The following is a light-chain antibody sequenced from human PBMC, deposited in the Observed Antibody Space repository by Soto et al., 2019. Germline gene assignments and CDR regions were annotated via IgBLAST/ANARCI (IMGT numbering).Light chain of an antibody. CDR2: DAS. CDR1: QSVSSY. Sequence: EIVLTHSPATLSLSPGERATLSCRASQSVSSYLAWYQQKPGQAPRLLIYDASNRATGIPARFSGSGSGTDFTLTISSLEPEDFAVYYCQQRSNWPPPTFGGGTKVDIK. V-gene: IGKV3-11*01. CDR3: QQRSNWPPPT. J-gene: IGKJ4*01.